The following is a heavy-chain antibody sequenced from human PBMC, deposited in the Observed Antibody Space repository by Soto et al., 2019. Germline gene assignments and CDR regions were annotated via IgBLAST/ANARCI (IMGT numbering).Heavy chain of an antibody. CDR3: ARLRIATNNYKWFDP. CDR2: IYVTGAV. J-gene: IGHJ5*02. V-gene: IGHV4-31*03. CDR1: GAALNSGNYY. Sequence: SETLSLTCSVSGAALNSGNYYWSWIRQVPGKGLEWIGHIYVTGAVDYNPSLRDRITISQDTSERQFSLNLRLVAAADTAVYYCARLRIATNNYKWFDPWGQGTLVTVSS. D-gene: IGHD2-21*01.